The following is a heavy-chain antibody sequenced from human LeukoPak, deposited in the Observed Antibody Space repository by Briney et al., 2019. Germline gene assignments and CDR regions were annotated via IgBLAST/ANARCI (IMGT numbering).Heavy chain of an antibody. CDR1: GFAFSNYA. CDR3: ARGLWFGELLYSRGGIDF. CDR2: ISNDGTKK. J-gene: IGHJ4*02. V-gene: IGHV3-30*04. Sequence: PGRSLTLSCTASGFAFSNYAMHWVRQAPGKGPEWVSFISNDGTKKFDADSVKGRFSISRDNSKNTLYLHVNSLRVDDTAVYYCARGLWFGELLYSRGGIDFWGQGTLVTVSS. D-gene: IGHD3-10*01.